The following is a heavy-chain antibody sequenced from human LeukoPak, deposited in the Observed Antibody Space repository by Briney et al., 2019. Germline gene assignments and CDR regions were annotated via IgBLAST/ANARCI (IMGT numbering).Heavy chain of an antibody. J-gene: IGHJ4*02. D-gene: IGHD3-3*01. Sequence: GGSLRLSCAASGFTFSSYWMHWVRQAPGKGLVWVSRINTDGSTTNYADSVKGRFTISRDNAKNTLYLQMNSLRAEDMAVYYCARDRDDFWCGYQIDYWGQGTLVTVSS. CDR2: INTDGSTT. CDR3: ARDRDDFWCGYQIDY. CDR1: GFTFSSYW. V-gene: IGHV3-74*01.